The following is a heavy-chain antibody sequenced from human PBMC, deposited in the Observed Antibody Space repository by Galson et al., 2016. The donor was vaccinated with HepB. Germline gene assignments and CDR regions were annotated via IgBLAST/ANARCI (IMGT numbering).Heavy chain of an antibody. CDR1: GFIFRDYG. V-gene: IGHV3-30*03. J-gene: IGHJ4*02. Sequence: SLRLSCAASGFIFRDYGMHWVRQSPGKGLEWVAVISYDGRNKYYADSVKGRFTISKDNSKNPRYLQMHRLRFEDTAVYYCAGDTRKWQRGYNYGFEYWGQGTLVSVSS. D-gene: IGHD5-18*01. CDR3: AGDTRKWQRGYNYGFEY. CDR2: ISYDGRNK.